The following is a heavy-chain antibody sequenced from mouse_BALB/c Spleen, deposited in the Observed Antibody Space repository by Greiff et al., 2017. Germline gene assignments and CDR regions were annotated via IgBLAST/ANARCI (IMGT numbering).Heavy chain of an antibody. D-gene: IGHD2-1*01. Sequence: EVQVVESGGGLVQPGGSLKLSCAASGFTFSSYGMSWVRQTPDKRLELVATINSNGGSTYYPDRVKGRFTISRDNAKNTLYLQMSSLKSEDTAMYYCARDRWNGNRGYYEMDYWGQGTSVTVTS. CDR3: ARDRWNGNRGYYEMDY. CDR1: GFTFSSYG. J-gene: IGHJ4*01. CDR2: INSNGGST. V-gene: IGHV5-6-3*01.